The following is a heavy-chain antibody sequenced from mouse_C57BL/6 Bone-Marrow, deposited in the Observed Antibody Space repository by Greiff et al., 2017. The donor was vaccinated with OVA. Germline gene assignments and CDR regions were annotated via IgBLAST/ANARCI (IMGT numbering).Heavy chain of an antibody. J-gene: IGHJ4*01. CDR1: GFSLTSYG. D-gene: IGHD2-1*01. CDR3: AKKGYYGNYDYYAMDY. Sequence: VKVVESGPGLVQPSQSLSITCTVSGFSLTSYGVHWVRQSPGKGLEWLGVIWRGGSTDYNAAFMSRLSITKDNSKSQVFFKMNSLQADDTAIYYCAKKGYYGNYDYYAMDYWGQGTSVTVSS. CDR2: IWRGGST. V-gene: IGHV2-5*01.